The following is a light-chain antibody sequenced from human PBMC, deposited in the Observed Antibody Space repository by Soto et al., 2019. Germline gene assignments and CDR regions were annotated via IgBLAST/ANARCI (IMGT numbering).Light chain of an antibody. CDR1: QGISDW. Sequence: MTQSPSTLSASVGDRVTITCRASQGISDWLAWYQQKPGQAPRLLIYGASTRATGIPARFSGSGSGTEFTLTISSLQSEDFAVYYCQQYNNWPLTFGGGTKVEI. V-gene: IGKV3-15*01. J-gene: IGKJ4*01. CDR2: GAS. CDR3: QQYNNWPLT.